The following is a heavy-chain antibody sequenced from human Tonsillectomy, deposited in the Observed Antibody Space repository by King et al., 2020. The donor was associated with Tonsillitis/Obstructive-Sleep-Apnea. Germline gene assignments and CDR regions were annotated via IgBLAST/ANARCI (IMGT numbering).Heavy chain of an antibody. Sequence: QLVQSGGGVVQPGRSLRLSCAASGFTFSRHAMHWVRQAPGKGLEWVATISYDGSNKYYADSVKGRFTISRDNSKNTLYLQMNSLRAEDTAGYYCMTEGGYGRAPYYMDVWGKGTTVTVS. V-gene: IGHV3-30*04. CDR3: MTEGGYGRAPYYMDV. J-gene: IGHJ6*03. CDR2: ISYDGSNK. CDR1: GFTFSRHA. D-gene: IGHD5-12*01.